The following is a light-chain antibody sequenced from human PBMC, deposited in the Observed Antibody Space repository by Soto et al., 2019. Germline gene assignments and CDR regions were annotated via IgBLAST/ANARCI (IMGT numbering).Light chain of an antibody. CDR3: QQYDNLPIT. Sequence: DIQMTQSPSSLSASVGDRVTITCQASQDISNYLNWYQQKPGKAPKLLIYDASNLETGVPSRFSGSVSGTDFTFTISSLQPEDSATYYCQQYDNLPITFGHGTRLESK. CDR2: DAS. V-gene: IGKV1-33*01. CDR1: QDISNY. J-gene: IGKJ5*01.